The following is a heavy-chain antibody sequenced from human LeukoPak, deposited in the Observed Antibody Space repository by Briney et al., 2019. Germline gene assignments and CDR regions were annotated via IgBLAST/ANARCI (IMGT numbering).Heavy chain of an antibody. Sequence: SETLSLTCAVSGGSISSYYWSWIQQPPGKGLEWIGYIYYSGSTNYNPSLKSRVTISVDTSKNQFSLKLSSVTAADTAVYHCAREGSSGWYLDYWGQGTLLTVSS. D-gene: IGHD6-19*01. CDR2: IYYSGST. CDR3: AREGSSGWYLDY. J-gene: IGHJ4*02. CDR1: GGSISSYY. V-gene: IGHV4-59*01.